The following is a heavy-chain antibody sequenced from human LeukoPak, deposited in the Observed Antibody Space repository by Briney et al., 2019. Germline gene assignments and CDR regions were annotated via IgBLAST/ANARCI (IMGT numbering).Heavy chain of an antibody. V-gene: IGHV3-49*04. D-gene: IGHD2-2*01. CDR2: IRSKAYGGTT. J-gene: IGHJ4*02. CDR3: AKLFIAWDIVVVPAAEPVFDY. Sequence: GGSLRLSCAASGFTFSIYSMNWVRQAPGTGLEWVGFIRSKAYGGTTEYAASVKGRFTISRDDSKSIAYLQMNSLKTEDTAVYYCAKLFIAWDIVVVPAAEPVFDYWGQGTLVTVSS. CDR1: GFTFSIYS.